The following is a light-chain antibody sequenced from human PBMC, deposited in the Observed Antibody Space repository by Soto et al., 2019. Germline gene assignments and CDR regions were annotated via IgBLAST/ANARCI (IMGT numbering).Light chain of an antibody. J-gene: IGLJ1*01. CDR1: SSDVGGYNY. CDR3: SSYAGSSNV. CDR2: EVN. V-gene: IGLV2-8*01. Sequence: SALAQPPSSSVSPGQSVAISFTGTSSDVGGYNYVSCYQQHPGKAPKLMIYEVNKRPSGVPDRFSGSKSGNTASLTVSGLQAEDEADYYCSSYAGSSNVFGTGTKVTVL.